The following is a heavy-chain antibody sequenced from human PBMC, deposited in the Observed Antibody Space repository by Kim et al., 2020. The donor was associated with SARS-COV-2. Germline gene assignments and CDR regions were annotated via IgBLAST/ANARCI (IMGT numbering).Heavy chain of an antibody. J-gene: IGHJ6*02. CDR1: GYTFTSYG. Sequence: ASVKVSCKASGYTFTSYGISWVRQAPGQGLEWMGWISAYNGYTNYAQKLQGRVTMTTDTSTSTAYMELRSLRSDDTAMYYCARGCSTTSCYLSTSYYGMDVWGQGTTVTVSS. CDR3: ARGCSTTSCYLSTSYYGMDV. D-gene: IGHD2-2*01. CDR2: ISAYNGYT. V-gene: IGHV1-18*04.